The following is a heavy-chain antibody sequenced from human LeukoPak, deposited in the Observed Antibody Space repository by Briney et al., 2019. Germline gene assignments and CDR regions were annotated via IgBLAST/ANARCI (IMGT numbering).Heavy chain of an antibody. CDR2: IYYSGGT. J-gene: IGHJ4*02. CDR3: ASSPGRGGDY. Sequence: PSETLSLTCTVSGGSISSYYWSWIRQPPGKGLEWIGYIYYSGGTNYNPSLKSRVTIPVDTSKNQFSLKLSSVTAADTAVYYCASSPGRGGDYWGQGTLVTASS. V-gene: IGHV4-59*01. CDR1: GGSISSYY. D-gene: IGHD3-10*01.